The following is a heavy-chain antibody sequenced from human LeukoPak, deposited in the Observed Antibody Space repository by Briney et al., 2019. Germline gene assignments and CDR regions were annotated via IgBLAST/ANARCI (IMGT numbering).Heavy chain of an antibody. D-gene: IGHD1-26*01. V-gene: IGHV3-30*02. CDR3: AKLGIGGIVGSSGDAFDI. J-gene: IGHJ3*02. CDR2: IRYDGSNK. Sequence: GKSLRLSCAASGFTFSSYGMHWVRQAPGKGLEWVVFIRYDGSNKYYADSVKGRFTISRDNSKNTLYLQMNSLRAEDTAVYYCAKLGIGGIVGSSGDAFDIWGQGTMVTVSS. CDR1: GFTFSSYG.